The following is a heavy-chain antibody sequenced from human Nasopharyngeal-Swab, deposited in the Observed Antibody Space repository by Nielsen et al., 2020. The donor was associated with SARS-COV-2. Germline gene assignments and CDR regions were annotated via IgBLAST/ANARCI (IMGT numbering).Heavy chain of an antibody. CDR3: AKDLGVESPLWFDY. V-gene: IGHV3-23*01. CDR2: ISGSGGSP. Sequence: GGSLRLSCTASGFTFSSYAMSWVRQAPGKGLEWVSEISGSGGSPYYAESVKGRFTISRDTSKNTLYLQMSSLRAEDTAIYSCAKDLGVESPLWFDYWGQGTLLTVSS. CDR1: GFTFSSYA. J-gene: IGHJ4*02. D-gene: IGHD4-23*01.